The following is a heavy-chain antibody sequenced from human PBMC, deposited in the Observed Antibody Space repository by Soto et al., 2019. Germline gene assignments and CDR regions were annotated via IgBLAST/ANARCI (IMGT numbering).Heavy chain of an antibody. J-gene: IGHJ6*02. CDR3: ARERALGLWFGYGMDV. V-gene: IGHV3-11*01. CDR1: GFTFSDYY. Sequence: LRLSCAASGFTFSDYYMSWIRQAPGKGLEWVSYISSSGSTIYYADSVKGRFTISRDNAKNSLYLQMNSLRAEDTAVYYCARERALGLWFGYGMDVWGQGTTVTVSS. CDR2: ISSSGSTI. D-gene: IGHD3-10*01.